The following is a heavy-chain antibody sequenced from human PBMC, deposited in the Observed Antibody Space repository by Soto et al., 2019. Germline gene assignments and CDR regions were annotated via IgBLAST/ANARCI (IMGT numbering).Heavy chain of an antibody. CDR1: GFTFRNHA. CDR3: ARDQGVVIIKDH. J-gene: IGHJ4*02. CDR2: IWYDGTSK. V-gene: IGHV3-33*08. D-gene: IGHD2-8*01. Sequence: QVQLVESGGGGVQPGRSLRLSCAASGFTFRNHAMHWVRQAPGKGLEWVGLIWYDGTSKYYADSVKGRFTISRDNSKNTLYLEMNSLRVEDTAIYYCARDQGVVIIKDHWGQGTLVTVSS.